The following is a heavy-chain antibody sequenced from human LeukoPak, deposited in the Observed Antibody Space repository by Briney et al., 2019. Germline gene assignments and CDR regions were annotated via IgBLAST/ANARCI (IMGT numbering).Heavy chain of an antibody. CDR2: IYYSGST. CDR3: ARHGVHQNYDY. J-gene: IGHJ4*02. V-gene: IGHV4-39*01. Sequence: KPSETLSLTCTVSGGSISSDNYYWSWVRQPPGKGLEWIGSIYYSGSTYYHPSLKSRVTISVDTSKNQFSLKLSSVTAADTALYYCARHGVHQNYDYWGQGTLVTVSS. D-gene: IGHD1-1*01. CDR1: GGSISSDNYY.